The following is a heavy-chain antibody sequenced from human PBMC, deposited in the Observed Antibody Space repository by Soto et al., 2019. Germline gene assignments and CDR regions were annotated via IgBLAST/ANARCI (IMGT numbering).Heavy chain of an antibody. Sequence: SETLSLTCAVYGGSFSGYYLSWIRQPPGKGLEWIGEINHSGSTNYNPSLKSRVTISVDTSKNQFSLKLSSVTAADTAVYYCARGHGAVAGQLFDYWGQGTLVTVSS. CDR3: ARGHGAVAGQLFDY. V-gene: IGHV4-34*01. J-gene: IGHJ4*02. CDR2: INHSGST. D-gene: IGHD6-19*01. CDR1: GGSFSGYY.